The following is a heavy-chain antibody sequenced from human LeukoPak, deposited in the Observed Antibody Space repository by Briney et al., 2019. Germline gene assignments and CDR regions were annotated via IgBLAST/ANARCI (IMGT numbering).Heavy chain of an antibody. Sequence: GGSLRLSCAASGFTFSSYWMSWVRQAPGKGLGWVASIKQDGSEQYFVDSVKGRFTISRDNDKNSLYLQLNSLRAEDTAVYYCARRYHYDGRYYFDYWGQGTLVTVSS. CDR1: GFTFSSYW. CDR3: ARRYHYDGRYYFDY. CDR2: IKQDGSEQ. V-gene: IGHV3-7*05. J-gene: IGHJ4*02. D-gene: IGHD3-22*01.